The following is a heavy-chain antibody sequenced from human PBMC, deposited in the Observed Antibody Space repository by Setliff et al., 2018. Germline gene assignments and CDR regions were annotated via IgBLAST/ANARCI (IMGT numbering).Heavy chain of an antibody. CDR2: IYTGGNT. V-gene: IGHV3-53*01. CDR1: GLTVSGNY. J-gene: IGHJ2*01. D-gene: IGHD3-10*02. CDR3: AKGGVFGSSYFDV. Sequence: LRLSCAGSGLTVSGNYMNWVRQAPGKGLEWVSLIYTGGNTKYADSVKGRFSISTDNSKNTVYLQMSTLRAEDTAVYYCAKGGVFGSSYFDVWGRGALVTVSS.